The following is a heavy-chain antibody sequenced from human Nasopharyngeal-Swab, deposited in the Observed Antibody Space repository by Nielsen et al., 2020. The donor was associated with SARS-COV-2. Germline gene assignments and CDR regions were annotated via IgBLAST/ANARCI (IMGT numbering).Heavy chain of an antibody. D-gene: IGHD3-22*01. J-gene: IGHJ3*02. V-gene: IGHV3-7*01. CDR2: IKQDGSEK. Sequence: GESLKISCAASGLTFSSYWMSWVRQAPGKGLEWVANIKQDGSEKYYVDSVKGRFTISRDNAKNSLYLQMNSLRAEDTAVYYCARAIIGYSDAFDIWGQGTMVTVSS. CDR3: ARAIIGYSDAFDI. CDR1: GLTFSSYW.